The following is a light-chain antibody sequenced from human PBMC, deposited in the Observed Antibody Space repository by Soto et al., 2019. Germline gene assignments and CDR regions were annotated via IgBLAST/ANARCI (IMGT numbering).Light chain of an antibody. Sequence: EIVLTQSPGTLSLSPGERATLSCRASQSVSSSYLAWYQQKPGQAPRLLIYGASSRATGIPDRFSGSGSGTEFTLTISSLKPEDFAVYYCQQYNNWWTFGQGTKVDI. CDR1: QSVSSSY. J-gene: IGKJ1*01. CDR2: GAS. V-gene: IGKV3-20*01. CDR3: QQYNNWWT.